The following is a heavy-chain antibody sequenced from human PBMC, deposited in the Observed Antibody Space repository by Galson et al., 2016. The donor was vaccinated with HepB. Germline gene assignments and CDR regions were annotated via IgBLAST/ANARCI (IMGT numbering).Heavy chain of an antibody. D-gene: IGHD2-15*01. Sequence: SLRLSCAASGFNFATYSIMWVRQPPGKGLEWVSYISSSGSDIYYADSVVGRFIISRDNAKKSLSLQMSSLRAEDTALYYCARVAYCGGASCYPLDYWGQGTLVTVSS. J-gene: IGHJ4*02. CDR1: GFNFATYS. V-gene: IGHV3-21*01. CDR2: ISSSGSDI. CDR3: ARVAYCGGASCYPLDY.